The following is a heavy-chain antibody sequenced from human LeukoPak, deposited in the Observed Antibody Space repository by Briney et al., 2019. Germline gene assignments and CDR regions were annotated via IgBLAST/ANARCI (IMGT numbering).Heavy chain of an antibody. V-gene: IGHV3-23*01. CDR3: AKRRGMIVGNYYFDY. Sequence: GGSLRLSCAASGFTFSSYAMSWVRQAPGKGLEWVSAISGSGGSTYYADSVKGRFTISRDNSKNTLYLQMNSLRAEDTALYYCAKRRGMIVGNYYFDYWGQGTLVTVSS. D-gene: IGHD1-26*01. CDR1: GFTFSSYA. J-gene: IGHJ4*02. CDR2: ISGSGGST.